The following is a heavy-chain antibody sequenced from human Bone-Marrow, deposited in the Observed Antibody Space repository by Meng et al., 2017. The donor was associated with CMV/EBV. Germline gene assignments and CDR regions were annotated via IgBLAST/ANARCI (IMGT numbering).Heavy chain of an antibody. V-gene: IGHV3-21*01. CDR3: ARSGSGGGAFDI. CDR1: GFTFSSYS. J-gene: IGHJ3*02. Sequence: GEPLKISCAASGFTFSSYSMNWVRQAPGKGLEWVSSISSSSSYIYYADSVKGRFTISRDNAKNSLYLQMNSLRAEDTAVYYCARSGSGGGAFDIWGQGTMVTVSS. CDR2: ISSSSSYI. D-gene: IGHD2-15*01.